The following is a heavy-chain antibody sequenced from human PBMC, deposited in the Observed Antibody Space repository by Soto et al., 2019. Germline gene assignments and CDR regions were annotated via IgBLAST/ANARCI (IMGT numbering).Heavy chain of an antibody. D-gene: IGHD6-13*01. Sequence: SVKVSCKASGFTFTSSAVQWVRQARGQRLEWIGWIVVGSGNTNYAQKFQERVTITRDMSTSTAYMELSSLRSEDTAVYYCAADPPYSSSWYPNYYYGMDVWGQGTTVTVAS. V-gene: IGHV1-58*01. CDR3: AADPPYSSSWYPNYYYGMDV. CDR1: GFTFTSSA. J-gene: IGHJ6*02. CDR2: IVVGSGNT.